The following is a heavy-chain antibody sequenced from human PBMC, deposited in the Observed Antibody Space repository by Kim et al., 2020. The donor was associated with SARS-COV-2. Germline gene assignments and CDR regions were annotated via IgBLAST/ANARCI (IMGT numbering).Heavy chain of an antibody. J-gene: IGHJ4*02. V-gene: IGHV3-49*04. Sequence: GGSLRLSCTASGFTFGDYAMSWVRQAPGKGLEWVGFIRSKAYGGKTEYAASVKGRFTISRDDSKSIAYLQMNSLKTEDTAVYYCTREADYGGNPFDYWGQGTLVTVSS. CDR1: GFTFGDYA. CDR2: IRSKAYGGKT. D-gene: IGHD4-17*01. CDR3: TREADYGGNPFDY.